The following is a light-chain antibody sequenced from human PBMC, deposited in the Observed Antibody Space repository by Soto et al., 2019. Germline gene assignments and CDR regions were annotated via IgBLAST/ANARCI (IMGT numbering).Light chain of an antibody. CDR1: QSVLYSSNNKNY. J-gene: IGKJ4*01. CDR2: WAS. Sequence: DIVMTQSPDSLAVSLGERATINCKSSQSVLYSSNNKNYVAWYQQKPRQPPKLLIYWASTRESGVPDRFSGSGSGTDFTLIISSLQAEDVAVYYCQQYYSTPLTFGGGTKVEIK. CDR3: QQYYSTPLT. V-gene: IGKV4-1*01.